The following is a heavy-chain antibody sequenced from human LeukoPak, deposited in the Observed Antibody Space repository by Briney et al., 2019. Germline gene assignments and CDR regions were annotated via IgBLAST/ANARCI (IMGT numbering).Heavy chain of an antibody. J-gene: IGHJ4*02. CDR2: MNPNSGNT. D-gene: IGHD3-9*01. Sequence: GASVKVSCKASGYTFTSYDINWVRQATGQGLEWMGWMNPNSGNTGYAQKFQGRVTITRNTSKNTAYMELSSLRSEDTAVYYCARGWKTQSRKLRYFASDYWGQGTLVTVSS. V-gene: IGHV1-8*03. CDR1: GYTFTSYD. CDR3: ARGWKTQSRKLRYFASDY.